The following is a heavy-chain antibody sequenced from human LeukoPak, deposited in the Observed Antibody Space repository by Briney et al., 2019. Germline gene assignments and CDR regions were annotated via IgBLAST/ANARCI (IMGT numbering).Heavy chain of an antibody. CDR3: ARQTSSSSRVDY. Sequence: GESLKISCKSSGYIFTNYWIGWVRQMPGKSLEWMGTIYPGDSDTTYSPSFQGQVTISADKSISTAYLQWSSLKASDTAMYYCARQTSSSSRVDYWGQGTLVTVSS. V-gene: IGHV5-51*01. J-gene: IGHJ4*02. CDR1: GYIFTNYW. D-gene: IGHD6-6*01. CDR2: IYPGDSDT.